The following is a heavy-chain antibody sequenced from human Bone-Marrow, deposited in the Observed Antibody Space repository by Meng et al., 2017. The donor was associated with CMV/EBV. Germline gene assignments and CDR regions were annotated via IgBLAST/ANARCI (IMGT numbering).Heavy chain of an antibody. CDR1: GYTFTGYY. CDR2: ISAYNGNT. CDR3: ASGGVGATKRFDY. Sequence: ASVKVSCKASGYTFTGYYMHWVRQAPGQGLEWMGWISAYNGNTNYAQKLQGRVTMTTDTSISTAYMELRRLRSDDTAVYYCASGGVGATKRFDYWGQGTLVTVSS. V-gene: IGHV1-18*04. J-gene: IGHJ4*02. D-gene: IGHD1-26*01.